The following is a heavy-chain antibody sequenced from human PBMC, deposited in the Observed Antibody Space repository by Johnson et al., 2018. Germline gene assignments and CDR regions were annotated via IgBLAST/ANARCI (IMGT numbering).Heavy chain of an antibody. CDR2: IRSKAYGGTT. J-gene: IGHJ3*02. CDR3: TRVRRDGYNYFACDI. D-gene: IGHD5-24*01. CDR1: GFTFGDYA. Sequence: VQLVQSGGGLVQPGRSLRLSCTASGFTFGDYAMSWFRQAPGKGLEWVGFIRSKAYGGTTEYAASVKGRFTISRDDSKSIAYLQMNSLKTEDTAVYYCTRVRRDGYNYFACDIWGQGTMVTVSS. V-gene: IGHV3-49*03.